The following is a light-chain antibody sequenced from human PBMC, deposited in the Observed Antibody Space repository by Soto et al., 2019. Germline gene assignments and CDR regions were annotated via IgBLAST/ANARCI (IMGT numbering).Light chain of an antibody. Sequence: EIMMTQSPATLSVSPGERATLSCRASQSVRNNLAWYQQKPGQAPRLLIYYASTRATGIPARFSGSGSGTEFTLTISRLQSEDFALSGCQQYNNWPPITFGQGTRLEIK. J-gene: IGKJ5*01. CDR2: YAS. CDR3: QQYNNWPPIT. CDR1: QSVRNN. V-gene: IGKV3-15*01.